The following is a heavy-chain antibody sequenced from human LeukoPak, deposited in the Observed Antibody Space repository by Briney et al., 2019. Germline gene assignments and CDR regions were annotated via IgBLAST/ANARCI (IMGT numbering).Heavy chain of an antibody. J-gene: IGHJ4*02. D-gene: IGHD3-22*01. CDR3: ARLLHYERSVYRPVDC. Sequence: QAGGSLRLSCAASGFTFSSHSMSWVRQAPGKGLEWVANVKEDGSEENYVDSVKGRFTISRDNAVKSLYLQMNGLRAEDTAVYFCARLLHYERSVYRPVDCWGQGTLVAVSS. V-gene: IGHV3-7*01. CDR1: GFTFSSHS. CDR2: VKEDGSEE.